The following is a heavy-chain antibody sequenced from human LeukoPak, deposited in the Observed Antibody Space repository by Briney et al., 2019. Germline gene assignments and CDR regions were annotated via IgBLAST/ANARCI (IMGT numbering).Heavy chain of an antibody. D-gene: IGHD1-14*01. Sequence: GASVKVSCKASGYTFTGYYMHWVRQAPGQGLEWIGWINPNGCGTNYAQKFQGRVTMTRDTSISTAYMELIRLRSDDTALYYCAGGITGGDYWGQGTLVTVSS. CDR2: INPNGCGT. V-gene: IGHV1-2*02. J-gene: IGHJ4*02. CDR3: AGGITGGDY. CDR1: GYTFTGYY.